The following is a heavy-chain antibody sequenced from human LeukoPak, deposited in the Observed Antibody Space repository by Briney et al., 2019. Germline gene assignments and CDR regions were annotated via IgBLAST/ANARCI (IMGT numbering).Heavy chain of an antibody. V-gene: IGHV1-69*13. J-gene: IGHJ4*02. CDR1: GGTFSSYA. CDR2: IIPIFGTA. CDR3: ARSIAAAHGGIDY. D-gene: IGHD6-13*01. Sequence: SVKVSCKASGGTFSSYAISWVRQAPGQGLEWMGGIIPIFGTANYAQKFQGRVTITADESTSTAYMELSSLRSEDTAVYYCARSIAAAHGGIDYWGQGTLVTVSS.